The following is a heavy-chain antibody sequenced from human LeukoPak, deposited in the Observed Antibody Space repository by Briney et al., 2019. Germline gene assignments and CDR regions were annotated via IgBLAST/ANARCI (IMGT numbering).Heavy chain of an antibody. Sequence: SETLSLTCTVSGGSISSYYWSWIRQPPGKGLEWIGHIYYSGSTNYNPSLKSRVTIPVDTSKNQFSLKLSSVTAADTAVYYCARQYYYGMDVWGQGTTVTVSS. CDR1: GGSISSYY. V-gene: IGHV4-59*01. CDR3: ARQYYYGMDV. J-gene: IGHJ6*02. CDR2: IYYSGST.